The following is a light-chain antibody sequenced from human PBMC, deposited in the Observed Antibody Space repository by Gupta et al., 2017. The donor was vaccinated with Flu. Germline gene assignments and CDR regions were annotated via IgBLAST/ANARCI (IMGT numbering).Light chain of an antibody. J-gene: IGLJ2*01. Sequence: IGSNYVYWYQQLPGTAPNLLIYRNNQRRSGGPDRFSGSKSGTSASLAISGLRSEEEADYYCEAWDDSLSGHVVFGGGTKLTVL. CDR1: IGSNY. CDR2: RNN. CDR3: EAWDDSLSGHVV. V-gene: IGLV1-47*01.